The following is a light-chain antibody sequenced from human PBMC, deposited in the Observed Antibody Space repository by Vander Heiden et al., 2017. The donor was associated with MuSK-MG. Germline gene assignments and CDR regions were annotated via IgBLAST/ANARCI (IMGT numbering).Light chain of an antibody. CDR3: AAWDDSLSGPGV. CDR2: GNN. V-gene: IGLV1-47*01. J-gene: IGLJ2*01. Sequence: QSVLTQPPSAPGTPGQRVTIACSGSSSNIGSNYVYWYQQLPGTAPNLLIFGNNQRPSGVPARFSGSKSGTSASLAISGLRSEDEADYYCAAWDDSLSGPGVFGGGTKLTVL. CDR1: SSNIGSNY.